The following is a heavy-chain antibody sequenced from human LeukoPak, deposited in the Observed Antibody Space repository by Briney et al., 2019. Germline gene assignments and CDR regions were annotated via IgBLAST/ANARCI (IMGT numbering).Heavy chain of an antibody. CDR3: AKDLQYYDILTGDRYYYYYYGMDV. Sequence: SGGSLRLSCAASGFTFSSYGMHWVRQAPGKGLEWVAVISYDGSNKYYADSVKGRFTISRDNSKNTLYLQMNSLRAEDTAVYYCAKDLQYYDILTGDRYYYYYYGMDVWGQGTTVTVSS. V-gene: IGHV3-30*18. CDR1: GFTFSSYG. CDR2: ISYDGSNK. J-gene: IGHJ6*02. D-gene: IGHD3-9*01.